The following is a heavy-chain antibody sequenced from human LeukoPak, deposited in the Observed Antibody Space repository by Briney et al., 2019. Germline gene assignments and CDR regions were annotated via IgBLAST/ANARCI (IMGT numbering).Heavy chain of an antibody. CDR2: ISYDGSNK. D-gene: IGHD3-10*01. V-gene: IGHV3-30-3*01. J-gene: IGHJ4*02. Sequence: GGPLRLSWAASGFPFSSYAMHGVRQAPGKGRGGVAVISYDGSNKYYADSVKGRFTISRDNSKNTLYLQMNSLRAEDTAVYYCTKEGYYGSGSFPDYWGQGTLVTVSS. CDR3: TKEGYYGSGSFPDY. CDR1: GFPFSSYA.